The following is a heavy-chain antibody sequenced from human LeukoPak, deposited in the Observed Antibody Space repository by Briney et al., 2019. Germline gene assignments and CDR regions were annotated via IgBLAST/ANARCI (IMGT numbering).Heavy chain of an antibody. CDR1: GFTFSSYA. CDR2: ISNSGGST. CDR3: AKLGLRLGGDY. Sequence: GGSLRLSCAASGFTFSSYAMSWVRQAPEKGLEWVSTISNSGGSTYYADSVKGRFTISRDNSKSTLYLQMNSLRAEDTAVYYCAKLGLRLGGDYWGQGTLVTVSS. V-gene: IGHV3-23*01. J-gene: IGHJ4*02. D-gene: IGHD3-3*01.